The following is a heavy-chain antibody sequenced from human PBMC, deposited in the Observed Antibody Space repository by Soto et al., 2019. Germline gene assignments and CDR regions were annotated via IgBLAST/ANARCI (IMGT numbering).Heavy chain of an antibody. CDR2: INIATGDT. CDR1: GYRFTAYD. V-gene: IGHV1-3*04. J-gene: IGHJ4*02. CDR3: ARTRGYCSGGSCYPLDH. Sequence: QVQLVQSGAGVQKPGATANISCKASGYRFTAYDMHWVRQAPGQRLEWLGWINIATGDTKYSPSFQGRVTLSRDTSATTAYMELSGLRFEDTAVYYCARTRGYCSGGSCYPLDHWGQGTLVTVSS. D-gene: IGHD2-15*01.